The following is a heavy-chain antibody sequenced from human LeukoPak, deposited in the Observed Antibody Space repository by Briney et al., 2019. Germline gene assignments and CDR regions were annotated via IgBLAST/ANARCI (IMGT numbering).Heavy chain of an antibody. CDR1: GFTFSDYY. D-gene: IGHD3-3*01. J-gene: IGHJ4*02. Sequence: GGSLRLSCAASGFTFSDYYMSWIRQAPGKGLEWVSYISSSGSTIYYADSVKGRFTISRDNAKNSLYLQMSSLRAEDTAVYYCAREYDFWRYLDYWGQGILVTVSS. CDR2: ISSSGSTI. V-gene: IGHV3-11*04. CDR3: AREYDFWRYLDY.